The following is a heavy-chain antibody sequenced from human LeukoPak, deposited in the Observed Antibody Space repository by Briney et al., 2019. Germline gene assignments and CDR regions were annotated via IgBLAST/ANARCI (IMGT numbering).Heavy chain of an antibody. V-gene: IGHV3-66*02. CDR3: ARDSSGWYYFDY. Sequence: GGSLRFSCAASGFIVSSDYMSWVRQAPGKGLEWVSVIYSGGSTFYADSVKGRFTISRDKSKNTLYLQMNSLRADDTAVYYCARDSSGWYYFDYWGQGSLVTVSS. CDR2: IYSGGST. D-gene: IGHD6-19*01. J-gene: IGHJ4*02. CDR1: GFIVSSDY.